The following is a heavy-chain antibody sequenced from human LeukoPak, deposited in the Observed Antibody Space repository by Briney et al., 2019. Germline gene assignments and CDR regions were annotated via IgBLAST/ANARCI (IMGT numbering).Heavy chain of an antibody. Sequence: SETLSLTCNVSGDPINTTNWWSWVRQPPGKGLEWIGYTYDSGSAKVNPSLKSRVTISVDTSKNLFSLKLTSVTAADTAVYYCATCRDEFGDYGFTSWGQGTLVTVSS. CDR1: GDPINTTNW. D-gene: IGHD4-17*01. V-gene: IGHV4-4*02. CDR3: ATCRDEFGDYGFTS. CDR2: TYDSGSA. J-gene: IGHJ5*02.